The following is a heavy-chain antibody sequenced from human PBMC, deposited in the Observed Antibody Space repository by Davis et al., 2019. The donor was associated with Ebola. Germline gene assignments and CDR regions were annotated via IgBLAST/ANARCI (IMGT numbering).Heavy chain of an antibody. D-gene: IGHD1-1*01. Sequence: SETLSLTCTVSGGSISSYYWSWIRQPPGKGLEWIGYIYYSGSTYYNPSLKSRVTISVDTSKNQFSLKLSSVTAADTAVYYCATLGENARADDAFDIWGQGTMVTVSS. CDR1: GGSISSYY. J-gene: IGHJ3*02. V-gene: IGHV4-59*04. CDR3: ATLGENARADDAFDI. CDR2: IYYSGST.